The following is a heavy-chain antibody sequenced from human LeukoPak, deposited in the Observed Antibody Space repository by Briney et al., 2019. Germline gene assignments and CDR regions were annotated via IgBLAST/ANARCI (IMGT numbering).Heavy chain of an antibody. D-gene: IGHD2-21*01. CDR3: VRVWHYSDF. CDR1: GLTFSSHW. V-gene: IGHV3-74*01. CDR2: ITNDGSST. J-gene: IGHJ4*02. Sequence: GGSLRLSCAASGLTFSSHWMHWVRQAPGKGLVWVSRITNDGSSTTYADSAKGRFTISRDNAKNMLYLQVNSLRAEDTAVYYCVRVWHYSDFWGQGTLVTVSS.